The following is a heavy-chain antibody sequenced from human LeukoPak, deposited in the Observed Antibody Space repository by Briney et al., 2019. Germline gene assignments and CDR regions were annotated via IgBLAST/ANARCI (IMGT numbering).Heavy chain of an antibody. CDR1: GYTFTSYD. V-gene: IGHV1-8*01. D-gene: IGHD3-3*01. CDR2: MNPNSGNT. Sequence: ASVKVSCKASGYTFTSYDINWVRQATGQGLEWMGWMNPNSGNTGYAQKFLGRVTMTRNTSISTAYMELSSLRSEDTAVYYCARGPWLEDNWFDPWGQGTLVTVSS. J-gene: IGHJ5*02. CDR3: ARGPWLEDNWFDP.